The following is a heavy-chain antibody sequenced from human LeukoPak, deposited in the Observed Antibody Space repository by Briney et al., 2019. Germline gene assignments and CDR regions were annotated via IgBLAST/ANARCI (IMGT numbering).Heavy chain of an antibody. CDR3: AKSKSLGLQYFDN. Sequence: KPSETLSLTCTVSGGSISGYYWNWIRQSPEKGLEWIGYIYYPGTINYNPSLKARVTMSIDTSKNQFSLKLSSVTAADTAVYYCAKSKSLGLQYFDNWGQGTLATVSS. J-gene: IGHJ4*02. CDR1: GGSISGYY. V-gene: IGHV4-59*01. CDR2: IYYPGTI. D-gene: IGHD1-7*01.